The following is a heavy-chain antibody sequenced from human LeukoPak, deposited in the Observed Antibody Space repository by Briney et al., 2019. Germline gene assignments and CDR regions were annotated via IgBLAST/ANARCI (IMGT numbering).Heavy chain of an antibody. CDR1: GGSFSGYY. CDR3: ARVWQWGPGYYYGMDV. Sequence: SETLSLTCAVYGGSFSGYYWSWLRQPPGKGLEWIGEINHSGSTNYNPSLKSRVTISVDTSKNQFSLKLSSVTAADTAVYYCARVWQWGPGYYYGMDVWGQGTTVTVSS. D-gene: IGHD6-19*01. V-gene: IGHV4-34*01. J-gene: IGHJ6*02. CDR2: INHSGST.